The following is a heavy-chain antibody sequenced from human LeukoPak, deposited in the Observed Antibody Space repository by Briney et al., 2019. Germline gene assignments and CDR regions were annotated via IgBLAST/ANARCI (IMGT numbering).Heavy chain of an antibody. Sequence: SETLSLTCTVSGGSMNQYYWSWIRQPAGKGLEWIGRIYSTGTTYYKPSLKSRVTISVDTSKNQFSLKLSSVTAADTAVYYCARRLRRGTKNNWFDPWGQGTLVTVSS. CDR3: ARRLRRGTKNNWFDP. CDR1: GGSMNQYY. V-gene: IGHV4-4*07. CDR2: IYSTGTT. J-gene: IGHJ5*02. D-gene: IGHD2-8*01.